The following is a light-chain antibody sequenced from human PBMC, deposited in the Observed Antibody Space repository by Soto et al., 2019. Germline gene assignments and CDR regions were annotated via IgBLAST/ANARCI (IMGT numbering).Light chain of an antibody. J-gene: IGLJ3*02. CDR2: DVN. CDR1: SRDVGSYNY. CDR3: DLYTGNHTGV. V-gene: IGLV2-14*01. Sequence: QSALTQPASVSGSLGQSITISCTGSSRDVGSYNYVSWFQQHPGKAPKLIIYDVNNRPSGVSNLFSGSTSGNTASLTISGRQAEDDADYYCDLYTGNHTGVFGVGTKLTFL.